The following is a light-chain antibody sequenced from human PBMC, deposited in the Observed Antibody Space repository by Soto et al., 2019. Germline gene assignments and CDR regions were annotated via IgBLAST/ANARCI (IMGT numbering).Light chain of an antibody. J-gene: IGKJ1*01. CDR1: QGIGNA. V-gene: IGKV1-6*01. Sequence: AIQMTQSPSSLSASVGYRVTISCGASQGIGNALGWYQQKPVKPPKVLIYGASNLQSGVPPRFRGSGSGTDFTLAISSLQPEDSETYYCLQDINYPWTFGQGTKVDIK. CDR3: LQDINYPWT. CDR2: GAS.